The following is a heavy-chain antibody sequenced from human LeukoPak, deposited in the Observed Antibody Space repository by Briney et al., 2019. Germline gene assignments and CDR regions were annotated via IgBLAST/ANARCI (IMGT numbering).Heavy chain of an antibody. CDR1: GFTFSGYA. J-gene: IGHJ4*02. CDR3: AKDAVGQYGSGSYYY. V-gene: IGHV3-23*01. D-gene: IGHD3-10*01. CDR2: ISGSGGRT. Sequence: GGSLRLSCAASGFTFSGYAMNWVRQAPGKGLEWVSAISGSGGRTYYADSVKGRFTISRDNSKNTLYLQMKSLRAEDAAVYYCAKDAVGQYGSGSYYYWGQGTLVTVSS.